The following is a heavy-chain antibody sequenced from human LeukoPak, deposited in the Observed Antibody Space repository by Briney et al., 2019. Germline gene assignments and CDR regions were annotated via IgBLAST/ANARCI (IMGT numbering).Heavy chain of an antibody. J-gene: IGHJ4*02. V-gene: IGHV3-11*01. D-gene: IGHD3-9*01. CDR2: ISSSGSTI. CDR1: GFTFSDYY. Sequence: GGSLRLSCAAPGFTFSDYYMSWIRQAPGKGLEWVSYISSSGSTIYYADSVKGRFTISRDNAKNSLYLQMNSLRAEDTAVYYCARDPASDRWLSDYDTDYWGQGTLVTVSS. CDR3: ARDPASDRWLSDYDTDY.